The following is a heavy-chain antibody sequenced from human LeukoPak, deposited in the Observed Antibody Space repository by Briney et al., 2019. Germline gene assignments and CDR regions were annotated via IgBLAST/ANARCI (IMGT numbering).Heavy chain of an antibody. CDR1: GFTFSSYW. D-gene: IGHD5-24*01. CDR3: ARVWRLFKNGYKQFDY. Sequence: GGSLRLSCAASGFTFSSYWMSWVRQAPGKGLVWVANIKEDGSEKYYVDSVKGRFTISRDNAKNSLYLQMNSLRAEDTAVYYCARVWRLFKNGYKQFDYWGQGTLVTVSS. J-gene: IGHJ4*02. CDR2: IKEDGSEK. V-gene: IGHV3-7*01.